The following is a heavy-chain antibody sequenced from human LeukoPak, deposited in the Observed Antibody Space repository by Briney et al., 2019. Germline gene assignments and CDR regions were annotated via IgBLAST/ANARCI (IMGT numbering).Heavy chain of an antibody. V-gene: IGHV3-66*01. D-gene: IGHD2-8*01. CDR3: ARDPPAVSINTYA. J-gene: IGHJ4*02. CDR1: GFTVGNNY. CDR2: IFSHGET. Sequence: PGGSLRLSCAASGFTVGNNYMNWVRQAPGKGLEWVSLIFSHGETSYADSVKGRFAISRNNSKNTLYLQMNGLRVEDTAVYYCARDPPAVSINTYAWGQGTLVIVSS.